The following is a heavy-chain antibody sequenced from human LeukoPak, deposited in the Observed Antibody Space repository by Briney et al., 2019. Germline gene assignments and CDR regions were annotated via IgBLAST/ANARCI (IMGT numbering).Heavy chain of an antibody. D-gene: IGHD2-15*01. CDR3: ARAGYCSGGSCPRSFDY. Sequence: GASVKVSCKASGYTFTSYGISWVRQAPGQGLEWMGWISAYNGNTNYAQKLQGRVTMTTDTSTSAAYMELRSLRSDDTAVYYCARAGYCSGGSCPRSFDYWGQGTLVTVSS. CDR1: GYTFTSYG. J-gene: IGHJ4*02. V-gene: IGHV1-18*01. CDR2: ISAYNGNT.